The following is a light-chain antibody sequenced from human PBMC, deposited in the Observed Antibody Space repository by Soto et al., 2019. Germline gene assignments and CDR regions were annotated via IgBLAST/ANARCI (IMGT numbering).Light chain of an antibody. CDR2: GAS. CDR1: QSVSNNY. CDR3: QQYNNWPPIT. V-gene: IGKV3-20*01. Sequence: EIVLAQSQRTLSLSPGERATLXSRSSQSVSNNYLAWYQQKPGQAPRLLIYGASNRATGIPDRFSGSGSGTDFTLTISRLEPEDFAVYYCQQYNNWPPITFGQGTRLE. J-gene: IGKJ5*01.